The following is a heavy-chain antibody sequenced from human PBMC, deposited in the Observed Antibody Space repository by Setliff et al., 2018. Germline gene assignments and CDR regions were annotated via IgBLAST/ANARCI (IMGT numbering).Heavy chain of an antibody. V-gene: IGHV1-18*01. D-gene: IGHD2-2*01. CDR1: GYTFSDYG. Sequence: ASVKVSCKASGYTFSDYGISWVRQAPGQGLEWMGWISPHTGNTFYAPQFQGRVIMTTDTSTNTAYMDLRSLRSDDTAVYYCERLVRYCTTTTCQRTSGDEVWGLGTLVTVSS. J-gene: IGHJ4*02. CDR2: ISPHTGNT. CDR3: ERLVRYCTTTTCQRTSGDEV.